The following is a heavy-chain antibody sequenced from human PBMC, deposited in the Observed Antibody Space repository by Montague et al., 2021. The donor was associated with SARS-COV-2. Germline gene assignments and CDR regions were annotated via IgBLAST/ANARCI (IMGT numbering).Heavy chain of an antibody. CDR1: GGSISGYF. J-gene: IGHJ4*02. CDR3: AATDHFASGKYDF. Sequence: SETLSLTCTVSGGSISGYFWSWIRQSPGKGLEWIGYIYYSGTTKYNPALTSRVTISLETSKNQFSLKLNSVTAADTAAYYCAATDHFASGKYDFWGQGTWVTVSS. D-gene: IGHD3-10*01. V-gene: IGHV4-59*08. CDR2: IYYSGTT.